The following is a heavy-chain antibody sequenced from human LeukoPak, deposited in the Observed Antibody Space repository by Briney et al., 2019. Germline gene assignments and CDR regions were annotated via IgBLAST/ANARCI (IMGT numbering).Heavy chain of an antibody. CDR3: ARGRRVAAAGTDYYYYMDV. CDR2: IKTNTGNP. V-gene: IGHV7-4-1*02. J-gene: IGHJ6*03. CDR1: GYSFTSHC. D-gene: IGHD6-13*01. Sequence: ASVKVSCKASGYSFTSHCMHWVRQAPGQGLEWMGWIKTNTGNPTYAQGFTGRFVFSLDTSVSTAYLQISSLEAKDTAVYYCARGRRVAAAGTDYYYYMDVWGKGTTVTVSS.